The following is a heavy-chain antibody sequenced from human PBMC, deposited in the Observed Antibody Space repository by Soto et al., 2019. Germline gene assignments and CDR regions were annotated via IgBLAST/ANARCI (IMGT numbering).Heavy chain of an antibody. J-gene: IGHJ4*02. CDR2: IIPIFGTA. V-gene: IGHV1-69*13. CDR3: ARDRLAFDYYDSSGYSFDY. Sequence: SVKVSCKASGGTFSSYAISWVRQAPGQGLEWMGGIIPIFGTANYAQRFQGRVTITADESTSTAYMELSSLRSEDTAVYYCARDRLAFDYYDSSGYSFDYWGQGTLVTVSS. CDR1: GGTFSSYA. D-gene: IGHD3-22*01.